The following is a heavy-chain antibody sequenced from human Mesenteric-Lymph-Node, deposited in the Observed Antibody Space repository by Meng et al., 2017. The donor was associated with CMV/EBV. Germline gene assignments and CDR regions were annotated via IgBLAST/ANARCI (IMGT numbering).Heavy chain of an antibody. V-gene: IGHV4-39*07. J-gene: IGHJ6*02. CDR1: GASISSSSYY. Sequence: SETLSLTCTVSGASISSSSYYWGWIRQPPGKGLEWIGSIYYSGSTYYNPSLKSRVTISVDTSKNQFSLKLSSVTAADTAVYYCARSLDFWSGYMLDPWGQGTTVTVSS. CDR2: IYYSGST. CDR3: ARSLDFWSGYMLDP. D-gene: IGHD3-3*01.